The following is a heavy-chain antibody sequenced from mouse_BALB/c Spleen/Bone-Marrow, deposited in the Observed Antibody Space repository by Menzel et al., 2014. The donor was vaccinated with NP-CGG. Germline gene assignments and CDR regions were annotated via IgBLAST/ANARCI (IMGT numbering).Heavy chain of an antibody. CDR3: TRGYYYGSSYVFDY. J-gene: IGHJ2*01. CDR2: IRLKSNNYAT. D-gene: IGHD1-1*01. Sequence: EVHLVEPGGGLVQPGGSTKLSCVASGFTFSNYWMNWVRQSPEKGLEWVAEIRLKSNNYATHYAESVKGRFTISRDDSKSSVYLQMNNLRAEDTGIFYCTRGYYYGSSYVFDYWGQGTTLTVSS. CDR1: GFTFSNYW. V-gene: IGHV6-6*02.